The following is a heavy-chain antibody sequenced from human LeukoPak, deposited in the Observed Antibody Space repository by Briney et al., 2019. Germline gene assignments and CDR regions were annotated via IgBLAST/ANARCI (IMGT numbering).Heavy chain of an antibody. CDR1: GFTVSSNY. CDR2: IYSGGST. Sequence: GGSLRLSCAASGFTVSSNYMRWVRQAPGKGLEWVSVIYSGGSTYYAVSVKGRFTISRDNSKNTLYLQMNSLRAEDTAVYYCASGGLRYFDWLLPSEFDYWGQGTLVTVSS. D-gene: IGHD3-9*01. CDR3: ASGGLRYFDWLLPSEFDY. J-gene: IGHJ4*02. V-gene: IGHV3-66*01.